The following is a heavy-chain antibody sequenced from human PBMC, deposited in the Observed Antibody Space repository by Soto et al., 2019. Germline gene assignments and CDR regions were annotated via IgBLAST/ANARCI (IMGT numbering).Heavy chain of an antibody. CDR3: AGDDVQCSGVSYYGAHMDV. V-gene: IGHV3-66*01. D-gene: IGHD2-15*01. CDR1: GFTVSSKY. Sequence: EVQLVESGGGLVQPGGSLRLSCVASGFTVSSKYMSWVRQAPGEGLEWVSLINRDGYTYYADSVKGRFTISRDNSKNTLTLQMNVLRAEDTAVYSCAGDDVQCSGVSYYGAHMDVGGKGTGVTVSS. J-gene: IGHJ6*03. CDR2: INRDGYT.